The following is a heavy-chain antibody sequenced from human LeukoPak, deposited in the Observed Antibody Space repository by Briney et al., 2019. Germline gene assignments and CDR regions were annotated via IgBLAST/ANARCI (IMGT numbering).Heavy chain of an antibody. Sequence: ASVKVSCQASGYTFTSYDINWVRQPTGQVLEWMGWMNPNSDNTGYVQKFQGRVTITRNTSISTAYMELSSLRSEDTAVYYCARQDKDRSSSGYWGQGTLVTVSS. CDR1: GYTFTSYD. CDR3: ARQDKDRSSSGY. D-gene: IGHD6-13*01. J-gene: IGHJ4*02. CDR2: MNPNSDNT. V-gene: IGHV1-8*03.